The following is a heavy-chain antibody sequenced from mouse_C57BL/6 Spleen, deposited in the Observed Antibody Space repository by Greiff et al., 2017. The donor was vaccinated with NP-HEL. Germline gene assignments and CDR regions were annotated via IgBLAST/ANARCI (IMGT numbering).Heavy chain of an antibody. CDR2: ISYDGSN. D-gene: IGHD1-1*01. Sequence: DVKLQESGPGLVKPSQSLSLTCSVTGYSITSGYYWNWIRQFPGNKLEWMGYISYDGSNNYNPSLKNRISITRDTSKNQFFLKLNSVTTEDTATYYCAITVVATRAMDYWGQGTSVTVSS. CDR1: GYSITSGYY. CDR3: AITVVATRAMDY. V-gene: IGHV3-6*01. J-gene: IGHJ4*01.